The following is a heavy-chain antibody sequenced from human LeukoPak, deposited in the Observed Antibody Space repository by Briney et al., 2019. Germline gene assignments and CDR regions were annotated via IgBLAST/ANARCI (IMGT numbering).Heavy chain of an antibody. CDR3: ARKGVLDAFDI. Sequence: GGSLRLSCAASGFTFSSYAMSWVRQAPGKGLEWVSAISGSGGSTYHADSVKGRFTTSRDNSKNTLYLQMNSLRAEDTAVYYCARKGVLDAFDIWGQGTMVTVSS. CDR2: ISGSGGST. D-gene: IGHD3-10*01. CDR1: GFTFSSYA. V-gene: IGHV3-23*01. J-gene: IGHJ3*02.